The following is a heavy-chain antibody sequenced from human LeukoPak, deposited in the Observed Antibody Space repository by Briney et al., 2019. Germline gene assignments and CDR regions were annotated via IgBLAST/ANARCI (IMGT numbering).Heavy chain of an antibody. D-gene: IGHD3-10*01. V-gene: IGHV3-66*01. CDR1: GFSVSSHY. CDR2: ISGSGYT. Sequence: GSLRLSCAASGFSVSSHYMNWVRQAPGKGLEWVSIISGSGYTNYAGSVRGRFTISRDNSKNTLYLQMNSLTPEDTAVYYCARDWDYSGSGSPDYWGQGTLVTVSS. CDR3: ARDWDYSGSGSPDY. J-gene: IGHJ4*02.